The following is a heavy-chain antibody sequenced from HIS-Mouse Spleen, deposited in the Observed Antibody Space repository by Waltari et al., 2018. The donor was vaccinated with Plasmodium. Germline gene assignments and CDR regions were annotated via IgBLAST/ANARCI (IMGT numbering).Heavy chain of an antibody. J-gene: IGHJ2*01. CDR3: ASSWYWYFDL. CDR1: GSTFISNW. D-gene: IGHD6-13*01. V-gene: IGHV3-7*01. CDR2: IKQDGSEK. Sequence: EVQLVESGGGLVQPGGSLRLSCAASGSTFISNWMTWVRQAPGKGLEWVANIKQDGSEKYYVDSVKGRFTISRDNAKNSLYLQMNSLRAEDTAVYYCASSWYWYFDLWGRGTLVTVSS.